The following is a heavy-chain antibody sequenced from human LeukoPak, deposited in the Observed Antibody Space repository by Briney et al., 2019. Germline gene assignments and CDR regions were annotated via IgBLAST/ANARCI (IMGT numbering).Heavy chain of an antibody. CDR2: ISWNSGSI. CDR3: AKDSSSWYRSMDV. Sequence: GRSLRLSCAASGFTFDDYAMHWVRQAPGKGLEWVSGISWNSGSIGYADSVKGRFTISRDNAKNSLYLQMNSLRAEDTALYYCAKDSSSWYRSMDVWGQGTTATVSS. V-gene: IGHV3-9*01. J-gene: IGHJ6*02. CDR1: GFTFDDYA. D-gene: IGHD6-13*01.